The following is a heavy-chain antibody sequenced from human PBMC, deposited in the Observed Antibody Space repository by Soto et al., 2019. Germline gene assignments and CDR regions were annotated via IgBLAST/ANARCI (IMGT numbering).Heavy chain of an antibody. CDR1: GFTFTSSA. CDR3: AADPVGATTPFFDY. CDR2: IVVGSGNT. J-gene: IGHJ4*02. D-gene: IGHD1-26*01. Sequence: SVKVSCKASGFTFTSSAVQWVRQARGQRLEWIGWIVVGSGNTNYAQKFQERVTITRDMSTSTAYMELSSLRSEDTAVYYCAADPVGATTPFFDYWGQGTLVTSPQ. V-gene: IGHV1-58*01.